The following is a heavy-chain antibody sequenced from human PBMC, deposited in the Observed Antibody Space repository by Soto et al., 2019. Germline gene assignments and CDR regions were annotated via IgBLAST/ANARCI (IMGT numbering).Heavy chain of an antibody. Sequence: ASVKVSCKASGYTFTSYGISWVRQAPGQGLEWMGWISAYNGNTNYAQKLQGRVTMTTDTSTSTAYMELRSLRSDDTAVYYCARDGGYDSSGYYDWFDPWGQGTLVTVSS. V-gene: IGHV1-18*01. CDR3: ARDGGYDSSGYYDWFDP. CDR1: GYTFTSYG. J-gene: IGHJ5*02. D-gene: IGHD3-22*01. CDR2: ISAYNGNT.